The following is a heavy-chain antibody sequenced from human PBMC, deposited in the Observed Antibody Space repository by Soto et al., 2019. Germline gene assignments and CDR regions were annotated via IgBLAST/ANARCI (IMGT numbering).Heavy chain of an antibody. CDR1: AVSISSGTYY. V-gene: IGHV4-31*03. D-gene: IGHD4-4*01. J-gene: IGHJ5*02. CDR3: ARGNDFRTGWFDP. Sequence: QVQLQESGPGLVKPSQTLSLTCTVSAVSISSGTYYWNWIRQHPGKGLEWIGYMYYSGTTYYNPSPQSRVSISGDTSKNTFSLTLSSVSVADTAVYYCARGNDFRTGWFDPWGQGIMVTVSS. CDR2: MYYSGTT.